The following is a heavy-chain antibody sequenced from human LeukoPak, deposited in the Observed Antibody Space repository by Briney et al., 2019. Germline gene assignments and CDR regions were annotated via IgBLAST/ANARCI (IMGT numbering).Heavy chain of an antibody. CDR1: GFTVSNNY. Sequence: GGSLRLSCAAPGFTVSNNYMSWVRQAPGKGLEWVSVIYKVGNTLYADFVKGRFTISRDNSKNTLYLQMNSLRAEDTALYYCARGLVVGGTGVWAFDIWGQGTMVTVSS. CDR3: ARGLVVGGTGVWAFDI. J-gene: IGHJ3*02. CDR2: IYKVGNT. D-gene: IGHD1-26*01. V-gene: IGHV3-66*01.